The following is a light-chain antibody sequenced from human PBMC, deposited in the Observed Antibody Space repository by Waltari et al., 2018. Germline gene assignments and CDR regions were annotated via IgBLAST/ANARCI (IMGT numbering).Light chain of an antibody. CDR1: QSVSSN. V-gene: IGKV3-15*01. CDR2: GAT. Sequence: EIVMTQSPATLSVSPGERATLSCRARQSVSSNFAWYQQKPGQAPRLLIYGATTRATGIPARFSGSGSGTEFTLTISSLQSEDFVVYYCQQYNNWPKTFGQGTKVEIK. CDR3: QQYNNWPKT. J-gene: IGKJ1*01.